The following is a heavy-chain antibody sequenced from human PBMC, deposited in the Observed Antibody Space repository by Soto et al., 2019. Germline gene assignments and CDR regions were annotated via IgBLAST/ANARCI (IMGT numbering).Heavy chain of an antibody. V-gene: IGHV4-31*03. Sequence: QVQLQESGPGLVKPSQTLSLTCTVSGGSITSGGYYWSWIRQHPGKGLEWIGYVYYSGFTYYNPSLKSRVTIPVATSKTQFSLKLCSVTAADTAVYYCARSVFPWGQGTLVTVSS. CDR2: VYYSGFT. CDR1: GGSITSGGYY. J-gene: IGHJ5*02. CDR3: ARSVFP.